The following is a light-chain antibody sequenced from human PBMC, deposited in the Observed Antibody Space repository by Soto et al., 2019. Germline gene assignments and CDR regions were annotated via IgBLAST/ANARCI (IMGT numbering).Light chain of an antibody. V-gene: IGKV3-11*01. CDR3: QQRSNWPLT. Sequence: EIVLTQSPATLSLSPGERATLSCRASQSVSSSLAWYQQKPGQTPRLLIYDVSNRATGIPPRFSGSGSGTDFTLTVSSLEPEDFAVYYCQQRSNWPLTFGGGTKVEIK. CDR1: QSVSSS. CDR2: DVS. J-gene: IGKJ4*01.